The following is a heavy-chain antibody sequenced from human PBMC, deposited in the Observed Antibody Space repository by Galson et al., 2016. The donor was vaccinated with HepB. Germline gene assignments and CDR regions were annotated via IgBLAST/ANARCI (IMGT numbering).Heavy chain of an antibody. CDR1: SGTIPRSGYY. CDR2: LHHSGTT. V-gene: IGHV4-39*01. J-gene: IGHJ4*02. Sequence: SETLSLTCSVSSGTIPRSGYYWGWIRQPPGKGLEWIASLHHSGTTYYNPSLKTRVSLSVDTSRNPPSLKLTSVTAADTAVYFCVFGDYTVASYFNSWGQGTMVTVSA. D-gene: IGHD3-16*01. CDR3: VFGDYTVASYFNS.